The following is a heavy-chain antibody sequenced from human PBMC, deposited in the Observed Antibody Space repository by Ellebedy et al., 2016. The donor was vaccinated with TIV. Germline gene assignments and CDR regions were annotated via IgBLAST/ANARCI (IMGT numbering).Heavy chain of an antibody. CDR1: GFTFSDHY. Sequence: PGGSLRLSCAASGFTFSDHYMDWVRQAPGKGLEWVGRIRNKANSHTTEYAASVKGRFTISRDDSKSSLFLQMNSLEAEDTAMYYCARDDALDGGYLDSWGQGTLVTVSS. CDR2: IRNKANSHTT. CDR3: ARDDALDGGYLDS. J-gene: IGHJ4*02. V-gene: IGHV3-72*01. D-gene: IGHD3-16*01.